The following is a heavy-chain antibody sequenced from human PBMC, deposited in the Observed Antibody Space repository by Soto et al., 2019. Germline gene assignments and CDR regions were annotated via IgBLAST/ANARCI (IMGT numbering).Heavy chain of an antibody. CDR2: ISGSGGST. D-gene: IGHD6-6*01. CDR3: AKDRRSSSHFDY. J-gene: IGHJ4*02. V-gene: IGHV3-23*01. CDR1: GFTFSSYA. Sequence: GCLRLSCASSGFTFSSYAMSWVRQAPGKGLEWVSAISGSGGSTYYADSVKGRFTISRDNSKNTLYLQMNSLRAEDTAVYYCAKDRRSSSHFDYWGQGTLVTVSS.